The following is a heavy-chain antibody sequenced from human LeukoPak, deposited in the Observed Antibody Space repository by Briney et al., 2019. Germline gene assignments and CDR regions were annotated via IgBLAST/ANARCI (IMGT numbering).Heavy chain of an antibody. J-gene: IGHJ4*02. Sequence: GGSLRLSCAASDFTFSTFTMHWVRQAPGKGLEWVSFVSSSSRTINYADSVQGRSTVSRDNANNSMYLQINDLRREDTAVYYCARGSPRGGLDSWGQGTLVTVSS. CDR3: ARGSPRGGLDS. V-gene: IGHV3-48*01. CDR2: VSSSSRTI. D-gene: IGHD1-14*01. CDR1: DFTFSTFT.